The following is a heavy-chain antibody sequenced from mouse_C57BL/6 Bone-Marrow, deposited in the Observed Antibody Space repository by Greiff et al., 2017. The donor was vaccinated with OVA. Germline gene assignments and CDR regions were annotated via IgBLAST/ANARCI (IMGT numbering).Heavy chain of an antibody. CDR2: FYPGSGSI. V-gene: IGHV1-62-2*01. CDR3: ASPYDYAWFAY. J-gene: IGHJ3*01. CDR1: GYTFTEYT. D-gene: IGHD2-4*01. Sequence: VKLMESGAELVKPGASVKLSCKASGYTFTEYTIHWVKQRSGQGIEWIGWFYPGSGSIKYNEKFKDKATLTADKSSSTVYMELSRLTSEDSAVYFCASPYDYAWFAYWGQGTLVTVSA.